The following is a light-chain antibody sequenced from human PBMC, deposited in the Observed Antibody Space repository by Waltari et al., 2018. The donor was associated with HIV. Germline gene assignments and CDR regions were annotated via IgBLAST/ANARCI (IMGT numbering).Light chain of an antibody. CDR3: ATWDDNLNAYV. CDR1: NSNIKKFD. J-gene: IGLJ1*01. CDR2: QVD. Sequence: QSVLTQPPSVSAAPGPTATIPWSGGNSNIKKFDVSLYQHLQRKDPKLLIYQVDVAPSGVSDRFSGFKSGPSASLAISGLLSEDEADYYCATWDDNLNAYVFGTGTTVTAL. V-gene: IGLV1-36*01.